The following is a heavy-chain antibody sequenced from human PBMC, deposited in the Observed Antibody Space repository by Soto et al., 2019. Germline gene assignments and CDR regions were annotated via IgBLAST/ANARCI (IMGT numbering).Heavy chain of an antibody. CDR2: INPSGGST. J-gene: IGHJ5*02. V-gene: IGHV1-46*03. CDR3: ARENTPLGIAAADTYWYDP. CDR1: GYTFTSYY. Sequence: GASVKVSCKASGYTFTSYYMHWVRQAPGQGLEWMGIINPSGGSTSYAQKFQGRVTMTRDTSTSTVYMELSSLRSEDTAVYYCARENTPLGIAAADTYWYDPWGQGTLVTVSS. D-gene: IGHD6-13*01.